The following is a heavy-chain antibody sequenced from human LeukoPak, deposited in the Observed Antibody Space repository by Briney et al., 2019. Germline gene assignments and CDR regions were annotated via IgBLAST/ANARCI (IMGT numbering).Heavy chain of an antibody. CDR2: LYQGGDT. CDR1: GGSVDGSSYY. J-gene: IGHJ4*02. D-gene: IGHD2-2*01. V-gene: IGHV4-39*02. Sequence: ASETLSLTCAVSGGSVDGSSYYWAWIRQPPGKGLEWIGSLYQGGDTYYNPSLKSRVTISVETSQNHFSLRLSSVTAADTAVYYCASVTRCCYVADYDYWGQGTLVTVSS. CDR3: ASVTRCCYVADYDY.